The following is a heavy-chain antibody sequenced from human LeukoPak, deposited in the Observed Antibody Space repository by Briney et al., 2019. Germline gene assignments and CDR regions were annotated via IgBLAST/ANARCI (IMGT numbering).Heavy chain of an antibody. CDR3: ARGSLSANFDY. Sequence: GGSLRLSCAASGFTFSTYEMNWVRQAPGKGLEWVSCISNGGGTIYYADSVKGRFTISRDNAKNSLYLQMNSLRAEDTAVYFCARGSLSANFDYWGQGTLVTVSS. CDR1: GFTFSTYE. J-gene: IGHJ4*02. CDR2: ISNGGGTI. V-gene: IGHV3-48*03.